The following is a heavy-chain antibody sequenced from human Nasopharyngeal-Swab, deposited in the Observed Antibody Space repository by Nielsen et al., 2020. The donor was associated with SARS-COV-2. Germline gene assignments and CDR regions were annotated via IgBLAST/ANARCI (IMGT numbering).Heavy chain of an antibody. CDR1: GYLFTDYN. J-gene: IGHJ3*02. Sequence: ASVKVSCKASGYLFTDYNIHWVRQAPGQGLEWMGRINPNSGGTNYAQKFQGRVTMTRDTSISTAYMELSRLRSDDTAVYYCAREGYSYGTDAFDIWGQGTMVTVSS. CDR3: AREGYSYGTDAFDI. D-gene: IGHD5-18*01. V-gene: IGHV1-2*06. CDR2: INPNSGGT.